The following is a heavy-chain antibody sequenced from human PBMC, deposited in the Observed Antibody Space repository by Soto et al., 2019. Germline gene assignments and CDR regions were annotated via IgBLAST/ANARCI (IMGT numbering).Heavy chain of an antibody. V-gene: IGHV4-39*01. CDR2: IYYSGRT. D-gene: IGHD6-6*01. J-gene: IGHJ5*02. Sequence: PSETLSLTCTVSGGSISSSSYYWGWIRQPPGKGLEWIGSIYYSGRTYYNPSLKSRVTISVDTSKNQFSLKLSSVTAADTAVYYCARGGIIADRFAGRGWFDPWGQGTPVTVSS. CDR3: ARGGIIADRFAGRGWFDP. CDR1: GGSISSSSYY.